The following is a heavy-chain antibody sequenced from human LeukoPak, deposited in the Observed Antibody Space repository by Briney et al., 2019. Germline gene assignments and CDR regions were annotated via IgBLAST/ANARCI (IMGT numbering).Heavy chain of an antibody. CDR2: ISSSSSYI. CDR1: GFTFSSYS. Sequence: GGSLRLSCAASGFTFSSYSMNWVRQAPGKGLEWVSSISSSSSYIYYADSLKGRFTISRDNAKNSLYLQMNSLRAEDTAVYYCARDGVTMRILDYWGQGTLVTVSS. D-gene: IGHD3-22*01. CDR3: ARDGVTMRILDY. V-gene: IGHV3-21*01. J-gene: IGHJ4*02.